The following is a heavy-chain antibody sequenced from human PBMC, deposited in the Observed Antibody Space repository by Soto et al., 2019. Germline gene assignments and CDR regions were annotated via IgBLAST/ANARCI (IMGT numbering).Heavy chain of an antibody. V-gene: IGHV4-59*01. CDR2: IYYSGST. Sequence: QVQLQESGPGLVKPSETLSLTCTVSGGSISSYYWSWIRQPPGKGLEWIGYIYYSGSTNYNPSLXXXXXXXXXXXXXXXXXXXXXXXXXXXXXXYXXXXXXXVAMPSGYWGQGTLVTVSS. CDR3: XXXXXXVAMPSGY. CDR1: GGSISSYY. D-gene: IGHD2-2*01. J-gene: IGHJ4*02.